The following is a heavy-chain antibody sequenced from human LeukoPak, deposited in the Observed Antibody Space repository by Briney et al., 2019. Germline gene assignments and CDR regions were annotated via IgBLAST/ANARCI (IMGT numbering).Heavy chain of an antibody. CDR2: ISYDGSNK. D-gene: IGHD3-3*01. CDR3: ARDKNGPSYDFWSGHQPVYFDY. J-gene: IGHJ4*02. Sequence: PGGSLRLSCAASGFTFSSYAMHWVRQAPGKGLEWVAVISYDGSNKYYADSVKGRFTISRDNSKNTLYLQMNSLRAEDTAVYYCARDKNGPSYDFWSGHQPVYFDYWGQGTLVTVSS. V-gene: IGHV3-30-3*01. CDR1: GFTFSSYA.